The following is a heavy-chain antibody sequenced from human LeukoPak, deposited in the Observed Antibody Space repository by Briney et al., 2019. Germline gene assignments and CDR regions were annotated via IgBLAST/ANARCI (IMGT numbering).Heavy chain of an antibody. V-gene: IGHV3-23*01. CDR3: ATSPRVMGDFAY. CDR2: ISGSGGST. D-gene: IGHD3-16*01. CDR1: GFTFSDYY. J-gene: IGHJ4*02. Sequence: PGGSLRLSCAASGFTFSDYYMSWIRQAPGKGLEWVSVISGSGGSTYYADSVKGRFTISRGTSENTIYLQMNSLRAEDTAVYYCATSPRVMGDFAYWGQGTLVTVSS.